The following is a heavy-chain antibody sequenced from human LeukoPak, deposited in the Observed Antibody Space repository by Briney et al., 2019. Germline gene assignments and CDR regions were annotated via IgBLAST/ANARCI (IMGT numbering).Heavy chain of an antibody. D-gene: IGHD6-13*01. CDR1: GFTFSSYW. CDR2: IKQDGSEK. V-gene: IGHV3-7*01. J-gene: IGHJ4*02. CDR3: ARDTPLYSSSWNNFDY. Sequence: GGSLRLSCAASGFTFSSYWMSWVRQAPGKGLEWVANIKQDGSEKYYVDSVKGRFTISRDNAKNSLYLQMNSLRVEDTAVYYCARDTPLYSSSWNNFDYWGRGTLVTVSS.